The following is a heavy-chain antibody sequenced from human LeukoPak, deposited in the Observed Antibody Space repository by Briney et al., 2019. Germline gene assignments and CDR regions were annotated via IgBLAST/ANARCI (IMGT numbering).Heavy chain of an antibody. CDR1: RFTFSSYA. J-gene: IGHJ4*02. V-gene: IGHV3-23*01. CDR3: AKGRSCSNNICHGDFDY. D-gene: IGHD2-8*01. Sequence: GGSLRLSCAASRFTFSSYAMSWVRQAPGTGLEWVSGISGSGGDTYYADSVRGRFTISRDNSKNTLYLQMNSLRAEDTAVYYCAKGRSCSNNICHGDFDYWGQGTLVTVSS. CDR2: ISGSGGDT.